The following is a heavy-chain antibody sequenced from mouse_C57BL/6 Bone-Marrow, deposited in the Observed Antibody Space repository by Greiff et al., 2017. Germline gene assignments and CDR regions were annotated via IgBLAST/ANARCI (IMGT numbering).Heavy chain of an antibody. V-gene: IGHV1-77*01. Sequence: VQLQQSGAELVKPGASVKISCKASGYTFTDYYINWVKQRPGQGLEWIGKIGPGSGSTYYNEKFKGKATLTADKSSSTAYMQLISLTSEDSAVYFCARTTVVATRYFDVWGTGTTVTVSS. D-gene: IGHD1-1*01. CDR2: IGPGSGST. CDR3: ARTTVVATRYFDV. CDR1: GYTFTDYY. J-gene: IGHJ1*03.